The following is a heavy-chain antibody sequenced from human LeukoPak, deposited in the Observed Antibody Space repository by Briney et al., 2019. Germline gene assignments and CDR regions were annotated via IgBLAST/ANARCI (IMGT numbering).Heavy chain of an antibody. CDR2: ISGSGGST. CDR3: ANSNNGYSSSWSNWFDP. Sequence: GGSLRLSCAASGFTFSSYAMSWVRQAPGKGLEWVSAISGSGGSTYYADSVKGRFTISRDNSKNTLYLQMNSLRAEDTAVYYCANSNNGYSSSWSNWFDPWGQGTLVTVSS. J-gene: IGHJ5*02. V-gene: IGHV3-23*01. D-gene: IGHD6-13*01. CDR1: GFTFSSYA.